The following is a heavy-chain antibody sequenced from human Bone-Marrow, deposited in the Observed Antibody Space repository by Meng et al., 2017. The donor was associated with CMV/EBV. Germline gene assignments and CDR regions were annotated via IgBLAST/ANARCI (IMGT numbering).Heavy chain of an antibody. CDR1: GYTFTGYD. CDR3: ARGVAAPDY. V-gene: IGHV1-2*02. J-gene: IGHJ4*02. D-gene: IGHD6-6*01. CDR2: INPNSGGT. Sequence: QAEVGRSGVGANKPWASVKVSFKASGYTFTGYDMPWVRRAPGQGLEWMGWINPNSGGTNYAQKFQGRVTMARDTSISTAYMELSRLRSDDTAVYYCARGVAAPDYWGQGTLVTASS.